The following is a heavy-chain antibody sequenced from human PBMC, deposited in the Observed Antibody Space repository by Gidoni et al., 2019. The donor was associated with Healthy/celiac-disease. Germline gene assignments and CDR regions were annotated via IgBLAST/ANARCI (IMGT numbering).Heavy chain of an antibody. CDR3: ARSLNYYYYGMDV. CDR2: ISYDGSNK. CDR1: GFTFSSYA. V-gene: IGHV3-30-3*01. Sequence: QVQLVESGGGVVQPGRSLRPSCAASGFTFSSYAMHWVRQAPGKGLEWVAVISYDGSNKYYADSVKGRFTISRDNSKNTLYLQMNSLRAEDTAVYYCARSLNYYYYGMDVWGQGTTVTVSS. J-gene: IGHJ6*02.